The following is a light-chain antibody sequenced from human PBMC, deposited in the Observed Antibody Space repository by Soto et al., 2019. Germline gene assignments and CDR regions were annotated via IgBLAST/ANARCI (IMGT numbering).Light chain of an antibody. CDR3: QQRSNWPPGGT. Sequence: EIVMTQSPATLSVSPGERATLSCRASQSVSSNLAWYQQKPGQAPSLLIYGASTRATGIPDRFSGSGSGTDFTLTISSLEPEDFAVYYCQQRSNWPPGGTFGQGTKVDI. CDR2: GAS. J-gene: IGKJ1*01. V-gene: IGKV3-15*01. CDR1: QSVSSN.